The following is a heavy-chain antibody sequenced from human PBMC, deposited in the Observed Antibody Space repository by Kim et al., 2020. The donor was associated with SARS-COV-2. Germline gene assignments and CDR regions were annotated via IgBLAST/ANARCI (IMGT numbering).Heavy chain of an antibody. D-gene: IGHD6-13*01. CDR3: SRGPGRGYSSSWYYHYGMDV. CDR1: GGSFSGYY. J-gene: IGHJ6*02. V-gene: IGHV4-34*01. CDR2: INHSGNT. Sequence: SETLSLTCAVDGGSFSGYYWIGIRQPPGKGLEWIGEINHSGNTNSNPSLKNRVTISVDPSKHQFSLKLSSVTAADTAVYYCSRGPGRGYSSSWYYHYGMDVWGQGTTVTVSS.